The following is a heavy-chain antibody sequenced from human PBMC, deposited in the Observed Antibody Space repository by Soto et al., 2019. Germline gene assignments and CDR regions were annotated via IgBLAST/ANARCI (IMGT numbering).Heavy chain of an antibody. J-gene: IGHJ6*02. D-gene: IGHD3-22*01. CDR2: ISYDGSNK. CDR1: GFTFSSYG. Sequence: QVQLVESGGGVVQPGRSLRLSCAASGFTFSSYGMHWVRQAPGKGLEWVAVISYDGSNKYYADSVKGRFTISRDNSKNTLYLQMNSLRAEDTAVYYCAKDLQLLYYYDSSGYYLNRRYYYGMDVWGQGTTVTVSS. CDR3: AKDLQLLYYYDSSGYYLNRRYYYGMDV. V-gene: IGHV3-30*18.